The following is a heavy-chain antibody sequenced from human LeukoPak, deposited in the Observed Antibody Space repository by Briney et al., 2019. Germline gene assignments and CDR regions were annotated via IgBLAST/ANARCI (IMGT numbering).Heavy chain of an antibody. J-gene: IGHJ4*02. Sequence: GGSLRLSCAASGFTFSSYAMSWVRQAPGKGLEWVSAISGSGGSTYYAGSVKGRFTISRDNSKNTLYLQMNSLRAEDTAVYYCAKGDTMIVVVIIDYWGQGTLVTVSS. CDR3: AKGDTMIVVVIIDY. CDR1: GFTFSSYA. D-gene: IGHD3-22*01. CDR2: ISGSGGST. V-gene: IGHV3-23*01.